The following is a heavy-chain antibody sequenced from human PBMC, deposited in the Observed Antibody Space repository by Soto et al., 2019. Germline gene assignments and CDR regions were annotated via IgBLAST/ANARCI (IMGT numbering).Heavy chain of an antibody. V-gene: IGHV4-34*01. CDR3: ARGPHHDSSGYYVY. CDR2: INHSGST. D-gene: IGHD3-22*01. Sequence: PSETLSLTCAVYGGSFNDYFWNWIRKTPGKGLEWIGEINHSGSTNYNPSLKSRVNISVDTSKNQFSLKLNSVTAADTAVYYCARGPHHDSSGYYVYWGQG. J-gene: IGHJ4*02. CDR1: GGSFNDYF.